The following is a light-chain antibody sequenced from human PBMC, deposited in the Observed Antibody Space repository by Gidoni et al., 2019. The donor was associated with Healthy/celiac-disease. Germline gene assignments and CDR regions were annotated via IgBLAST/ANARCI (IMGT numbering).Light chain of an antibody. Sequence: DIQLTQSPTFLSASVGARVTITCRASQGIISYLAWYQQRPGKAPKLLLYAASSLQSGVPSRFSGSGSGREFTIKISSLKTEDFATYYCQQLNSYPRSFGQGTKLEIK. CDR3: QQLNSYPRS. V-gene: IGKV1-9*01. J-gene: IGKJ2*04. CDR1: QGIISY. CDR2: AAS.